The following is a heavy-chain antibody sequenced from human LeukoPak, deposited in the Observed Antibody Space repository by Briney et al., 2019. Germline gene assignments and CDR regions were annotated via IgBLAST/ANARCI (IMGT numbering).Heavy chain of an antibody. CDR1: GFTFSSYA. D-gene: IGHD3-22*01. CDR3: AKDDQDVVDYYDSSIYDI. CDR2: ISGSGGST. V-gene: IGHV3-23*01. Sequence: AGGSLRLSCAASGFTFSSYAMSWVRQAPGKGLEWVSAISGSGGSTYYADSVKGRFTTSRDNSKNTLYLQMNSLRAEDTAVYYCAKDDQDVVDYYDSSIYDIWGQGTMVTVSS. J-gene: IGHJ3*02.